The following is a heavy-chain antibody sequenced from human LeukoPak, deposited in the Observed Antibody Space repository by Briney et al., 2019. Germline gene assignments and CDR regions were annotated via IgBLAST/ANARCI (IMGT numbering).Heavy chain of an antibody. CDR3: AREPEGLSYFDY. J-gene: IGHJ4*02. D-gene: IGHD3/OR15-3a*01. CDR1: GGSISSSNW. CDR2: IYYSGST. V-gene: IGHV4-30-4*01. Sequence: PSETLSLTCAVSGGSISSSNWWSWVRQPPGKGLEWIGYIYYSGSTYYNPSLKSRVTISVDTSKNQFSLKLSSVTAADTAVYYCAREPEGLSYFDYWGQGTLVTVSS.